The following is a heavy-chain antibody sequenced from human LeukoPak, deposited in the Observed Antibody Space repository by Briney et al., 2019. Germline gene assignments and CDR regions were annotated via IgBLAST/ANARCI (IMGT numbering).Heavy chain of an antibody. CDR3: AKGAGSGSYSSPLLG. CDR2: IRDSGGST. Sequence: GGSLRLSCAASGITFSNYDMSWVRQAPGKGLEWVSAIRDSGGSTYYADSVKGRFTISRDNSKNTLYLQMNSLRAEDTAVYYCAKGAGSGSYSSPLLGWGQGTLVTVSS. CDR1: GITFSNYD. D-gene: IGHD3-10*01. V-gene: IGHV3-23*01. J-gene: IGHJ4*02.